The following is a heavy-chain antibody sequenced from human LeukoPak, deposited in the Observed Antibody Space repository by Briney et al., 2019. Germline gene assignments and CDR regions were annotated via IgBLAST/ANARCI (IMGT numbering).Heavy chain of an antibody. V-gene: IGHV3-21*01. D-gene: IGHD3-16*01. CDR2: ISSSSDYI. J-gene: IGHJ4*02. CDR1: GFTFSSYN. Sequence: GGSLRLSCAASGFTFSSYNMNWVRQAPGKGPEWVSSISSSSDYIYYADSLKGRFTISRDNAKNSVYLQMNSLRADDTAVYYCASGGTYVLDYWGQGTLVTVSA. CDR3: ASGGTYVLDY.